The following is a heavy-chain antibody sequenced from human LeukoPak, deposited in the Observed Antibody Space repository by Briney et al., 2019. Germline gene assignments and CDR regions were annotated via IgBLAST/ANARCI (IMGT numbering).Heavy chain of an antibody. CDR3: AKDGGGYDMLTGYYTKYYFDY. Sequence: GGSLRLSCAASGFSFSNYAMSWVRQAPARGPEWVSSIRGGGETFYADSVKGRFTLSRDNSKNTLYLQMNSLRAEDTAVYYCAKDGGGYDMLTGYYTKYYFDYWGQGTLVTVSS. D-gene: IGHD3-9*01. CDR2: IRGGGET. V-gene: IGHV3-23*01. J-gene: IGHJ4*02. CDR1: GFSFSNYA.